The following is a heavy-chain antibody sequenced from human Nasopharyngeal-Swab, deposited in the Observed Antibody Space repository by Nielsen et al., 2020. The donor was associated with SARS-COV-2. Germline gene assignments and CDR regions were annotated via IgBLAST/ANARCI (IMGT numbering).Heavy chain of an antibody. CDR2: IYYSGST. J-gene: IGHJ4*02. CDR1: GGSISSGDYY. Sequence: SETLSLTCTVSGGSISSGDYYWSWIRQPPGKGLEWIGYIYYSGSTYYNPSLKSRVTISVDTSKNQFSLKLSSMTAADTAVYYCARESGDSSISYYFDYWGQGTLVTVSS. D-gene: IGHD4-17*01. V-gene: IGHV4-30-4*01. CDR3: ARESGDSSISYYFDY.